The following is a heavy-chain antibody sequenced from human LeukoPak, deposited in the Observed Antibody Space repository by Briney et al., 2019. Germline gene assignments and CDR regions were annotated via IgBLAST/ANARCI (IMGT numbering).Heavy chain of an antibody. CDR1: GFTFDDYA. J-gene: IGHJ6*02. Sequence: GGSLRLSCAASGFTFDDYAMHWVRQAPGKGLEWVSLISWDGGSTYYADSVKGRLTISRDNSKNSLYLQMNSLRAEDTALYYCAKDMSRRSYDILTGYYDYYYYGMDVWGQGTTVTVSS. V-gene: IGHV3-43D*03. CDR2: ISWDGGST. CDR3: AKDMSRRSYDILTGYYDYYYYGMDV. D-gene: IGHD3-9*01.